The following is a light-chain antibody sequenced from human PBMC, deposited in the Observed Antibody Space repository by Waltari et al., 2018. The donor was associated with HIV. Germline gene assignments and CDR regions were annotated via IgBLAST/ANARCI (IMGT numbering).Light chain of an antibody. CDR1: TSDVGGYNS. V-gene: IGLV2-14*03. CDR3: SSYTSTSTVYV. CDR2: AVS. Sequence: QSSLTQPASVFGSPGQSITISCTETTSDVGGYNSVSRYQLHPGKAPKLMIYAVSNRPSGVSNRFSGSKSDNTASLTISGLQAEDEADYYCSSYTSTSTVYVFGTGTEVTVL. J-gene: IGLJ1*01.